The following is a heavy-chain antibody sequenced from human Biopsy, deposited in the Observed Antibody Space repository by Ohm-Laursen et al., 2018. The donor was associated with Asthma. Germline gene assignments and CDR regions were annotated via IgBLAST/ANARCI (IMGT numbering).Heavy chain of an antibody. V-gene: IGHV1-69*13. Sequence: VNISCKSLGGTFNTYVIGWVRQAPGQGLEWMGGINSVFGTTTYPQKFQDRVTITADDSTSTVYMELSSLRSEDTAVYYCARKAGSCISRTCYSLDFWGQGTLVTVSS. J-gene: IGHJ4*02. CDR1: GGTFNTYV. CDR3: ARKAGSCISRTCYSLDF. CDR2: INSVFGTT. D-gene: IGHD2-2*01.